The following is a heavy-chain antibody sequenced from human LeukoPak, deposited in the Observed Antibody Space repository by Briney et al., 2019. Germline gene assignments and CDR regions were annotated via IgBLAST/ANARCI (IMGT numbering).Heavy chain of an antibody. Sequence: ASVKVSCKASGYTFTSYDINWVRQATGQGLEWMGWMNPNSGNTGYAQKFQGRVTITADKSTSTAYMELSSLRSEDTAVYYCARDSSGSYYGMDVWGQGTTVTVSS. D-gene: IGHD3-22*01. V-gene: IGHV1-8*01. J-gene: IGHJ6*02. CDR2: MNPNSGNT. CDR3: ARDSSGSYYGMDV. CDR1: GYTFTSYD.